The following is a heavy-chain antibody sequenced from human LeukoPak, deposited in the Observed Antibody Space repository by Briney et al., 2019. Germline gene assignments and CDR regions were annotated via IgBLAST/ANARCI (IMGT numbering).Heavy chain of an antibody. CDR3: PKGFRSSWSLFDP. CDR2: ISSSGSTI. J-gene: IGHJ5*02. CDR1: GFTFSDYY. V-gene: IGHV3-11*01. Sequence: PGGSLRLSCAASGFTFSDYYMSWIRQAPGKGLEWVSYISSSGSTIYYADSVKGRFTISRDNAKNSLYLQMNSLRAEDTAVYYCPKGFRSSWSLFDPWGQGTLVTVSS. D-gene: IGHD6-13*01.